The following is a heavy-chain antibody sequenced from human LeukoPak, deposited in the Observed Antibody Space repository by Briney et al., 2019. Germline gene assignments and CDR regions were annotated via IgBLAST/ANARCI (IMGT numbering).Heavy chain of an antibody. V-gene: IGHV7-4-1*02. CDR3: ARHYSGSGSFYKPDY. CDR2: INTNTGNP. J-gene: IGHJ4*02. D-gene: IGHD3-10*01. Sequence: GASVEVSCKASGYTFTSYAMNWVRQAPGQGLEWMGWINTNTGNPTYAQGFTGRFVFSLDTSVSTAYLQISSLKAEDTAVYYCARHYSGSGSFYKPDYWGQGTLVTVSS. CDR1: GYTFTSYA.